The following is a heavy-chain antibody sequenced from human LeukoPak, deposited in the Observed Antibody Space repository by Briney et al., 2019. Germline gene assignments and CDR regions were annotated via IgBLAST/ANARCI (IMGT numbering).Heavy chain of an antibody. CDR3: ARSHSSGWLDDAFDI. Sequence: ASVKVSCKATGYTFTGYYKHWVRQAPGQGLEWMGWINPNSGGTNYAQKFQGWVTMTRDTSISTAYMELSRLRSDDTAVYYCARSHSSGWLDDAFDIWGQGTMVTVSS. CDR2: INPNSGGT. D-gene: IGHD6-19*01. V-gene: IGHV1-2*04. CDR1: GYTFTGYY. J-gene: IGHJ3*02.